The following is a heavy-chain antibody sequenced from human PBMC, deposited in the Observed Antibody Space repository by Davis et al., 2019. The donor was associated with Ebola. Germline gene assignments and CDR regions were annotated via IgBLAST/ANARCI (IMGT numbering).Heavy chain of an antibody. CDR3: ARDLGESWFDP. D-gene: IGHD3-3*01. V-gene: IGHV4-4*02. CDR1: GGSISSSNW. CDR2: IYHSGST. J-gene: IGHJ5*02. Sequence: MPGGSLRLSCAVSGGSISSSNWWIWVRPPPGKRLEWIGEIYHSGSTNYNPSLKSRVTISVDKSKNQFSLKLSSVTAADTAVYYCARDLGESWFDPWGQGTLVTVSS.